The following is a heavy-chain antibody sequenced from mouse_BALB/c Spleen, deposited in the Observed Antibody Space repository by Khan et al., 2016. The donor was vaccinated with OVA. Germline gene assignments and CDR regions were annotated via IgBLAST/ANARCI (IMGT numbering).Heavy chain of an antibody. CDR3: ARENYYGYDVDY. CDR2: ISYSGST. V-gene: IGHV3-2*02. J-gene: IGHJ2*02. CDR1: GYSITTNYA. Sequence: EVKLHESGPGLVKPSQSLSLTCTVTGYSITTNYAWNWIRQFPGNKLEWMGYISYSGSTSYNPSLKSRISITRDTSKNQFFLQLNSVTTEDTATYYCARENYYGYDVDYWGQGTSLTVSS. D-gene: IGHD1-1*01.